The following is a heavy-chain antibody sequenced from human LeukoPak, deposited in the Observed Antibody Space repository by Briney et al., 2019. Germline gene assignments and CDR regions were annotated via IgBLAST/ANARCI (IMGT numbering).Heavy chain of an antibody. CDR3: ARGGGYGSGPH. J-gene: IGHJ4*02. CDR1: GYTFSSYY. Sequence: ASVKVSCKASGYTFSSYYMSWVRQAPGQELEWMGIINPSGGSTTYTQKFQGRVTMTRDTSTKTVYMELSSLRPEDTAVYYCARGGGYGSGPHWGQGTLVTVSS. D-gene: IGHD3-10*01. CDR2: INPSGGST. V-gene: IGHV1-46*01.